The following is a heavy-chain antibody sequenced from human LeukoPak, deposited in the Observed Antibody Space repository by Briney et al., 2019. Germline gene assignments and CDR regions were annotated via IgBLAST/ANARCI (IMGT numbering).Heavy chain of an antibody. V-gene: IGHV1-69*05. CDR2: IIPIFGTA. D-gene: IGHD3-3*01. Sequence: SVKVSCTASGGTFSSYAISWVRQAPGQGLEWMGGIIPIFGTANYAQKFQGRVTITTDESTSTAYMELSSLRSEDTAVYYCARDPGLDFWSGYYLNWGQGTLVTVFS. CDR3: ARDPGLDFWSGYYLN. CDR1: GGTFSSYA. J-gene: IGHJ4*02.